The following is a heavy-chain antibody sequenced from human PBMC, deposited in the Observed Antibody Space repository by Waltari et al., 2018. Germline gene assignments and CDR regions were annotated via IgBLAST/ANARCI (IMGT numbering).Heavy chain of an antibody. CDR1: GYTFTSYY. D-gene: IGHD2-15*01. V-gene: IGHV1-46*01. CDR3: ARGGGLVVVAAGFDY. Sequence: QVQLVQSGAEVKKPGASVKVSCKASGYTFTSYYMHWVRQAPGQGLEWMGIINPSGGNTSYAQKFQGRVTMTRDTSTSTGYMELSSLRSEDTAVYYCARGGGLVVVAAGFDYWGQGTLVTVSS. CDR2: INPSGGNT. J-gene: IGHJ4*02.